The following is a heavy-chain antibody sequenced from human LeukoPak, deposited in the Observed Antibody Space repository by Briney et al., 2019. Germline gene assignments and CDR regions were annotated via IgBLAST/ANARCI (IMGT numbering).Heavy chain of an antibody. Sequence: GGSLRLSCAASGFTFRSYWMTWVRQAPGKGLEWVSSISSSSSYIYYEDSVKGRFTISRDNAKNSLYLQMNSLRAEDTAVYYCARESIAVAAPIDYWGQGTLVTVSS. CDR3: ARESIAVAAPIDY. J-gene: IGHJ4*02. CDR1: GFTFRSYW. D-gene: IGHD6-19*01. CDR2: ISSSSSYI. V-gene: IGHV3-21*01.